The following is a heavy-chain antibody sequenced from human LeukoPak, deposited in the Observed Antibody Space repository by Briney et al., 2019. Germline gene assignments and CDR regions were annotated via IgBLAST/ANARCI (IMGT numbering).Heavy chain of an antibody. CDR2: INPNSGGT. D-gene: IGHD3-10*01. V-gene: IGHV1-2*02. Sequence: ASVKVSCKASGYTFTGNYMHWVRQAPGQGLEWMGWINPNSGGTNYAQKFQGRVTMTRDTSIGTAYMELNRLRSDDTAVYYCARDYRGSESPSIYWGQGTLVTVSS. CDR3: ARDYRGSESPSIY. J-gene: IGHJ4*02. CDR1: GYTFTGNY.